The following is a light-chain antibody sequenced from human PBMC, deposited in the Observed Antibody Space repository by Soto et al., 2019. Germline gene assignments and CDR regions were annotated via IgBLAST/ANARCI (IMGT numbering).Light chain of an antibody. CDR2: SHN. V-gene: IGLV1-44*01. J-gene: IGLJ3*02. CDR1: TSNIGRNV. CDR3: AAWDDGLSGPV. Sequence: QAVVTQPPSASGTPGQRVTISCSGSTSNIGRNVVNWYQQLPGTAPKLLIYSHNQRPSGVPDRFSGSKSGTSASLAISGLQSEDEADYYCAAWDDGLSGPVFGGGTKVTVL.